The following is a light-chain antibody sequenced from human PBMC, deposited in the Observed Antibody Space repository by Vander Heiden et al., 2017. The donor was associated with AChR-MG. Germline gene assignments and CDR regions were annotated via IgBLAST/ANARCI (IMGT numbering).Light chain of an antibody. V-gene: IGLV2-14*03. CDR3: SSYTSSSTPGVV. Sequence: QSSLTHPASVSGSPGQSTTISCTGTSSDVGGYNYVSWYQQHPGKAPKLMIYDVNNRPSGVSNRFSGSKSGNTASLTISGLQAEDEADYYCSSYTSSSTPGVVFGGGTKLTVL. CDR1: SSDVGGYNY. CDR2: DVN. J-gene: IGLJ2*01.